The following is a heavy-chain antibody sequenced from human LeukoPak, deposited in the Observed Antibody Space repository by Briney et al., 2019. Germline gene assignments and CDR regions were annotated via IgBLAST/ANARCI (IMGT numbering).Heavy chain of an antibody. CDR3: ARDWGELFGSDY. J-gene: IGHJ4*02. CDR1: GFTFSSYS. D-gene: IGHD1-26*01. CDR2: ISSSSSYI. V-gene: IGHV3-21*01. Sequence: GGSLRLSCAASGFTFSSYSMNWVRQAPGKGLEWVSPISSSSSYIYYADSVKGRFTISRDNAKNSLYLQMNSLRAVDTAVYYCARDWGELFGSDYWGQGTLVTVSS.